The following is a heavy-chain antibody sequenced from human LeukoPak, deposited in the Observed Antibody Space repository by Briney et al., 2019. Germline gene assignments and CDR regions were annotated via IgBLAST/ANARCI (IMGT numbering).Heavy chain of an antibody. CDR2: IYPGDSDT. CDR1: GYSFTSYW. V-gene: IGHV5-51*01. J-gene: IGHJ5*02. D-gene: IGHD3-22*01. CDR3: ARQHLPFYYDSSGYIWFDH. Sequence: GESLKISCKGSGYSFTSYWIGWVRQMPGKGLEWMGIIYPGDSDTRYSPSFQGQVTISADKSISTAYLQWSSLKASDTAMYYCARQHLPFYYDSSGYIWFDHWGQGTLVTVSS.